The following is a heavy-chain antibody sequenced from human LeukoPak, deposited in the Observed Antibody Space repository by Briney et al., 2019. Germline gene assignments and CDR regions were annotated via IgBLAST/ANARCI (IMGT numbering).Heavy chain of an antibody. CDR2: IYYSGST. V-gene: IGHV4-59*01. D-gene: IGHD3-22*01. Sequence: SETLSLTSTVSGGSISSYYWSWIRQPPGKGLEWIGYIYYSGSTNYNPSLKSRVTISVDTSKNQFSLKLSSVTAADTAVYYCARDLVRGGYDSSGYYYDNFDYWGQGTLVTVSS. CDR3: ARDLVRGGYDSSGYYYDNFDY. J-gene: IGHJ4*02. CDR1: GGSISSYY.